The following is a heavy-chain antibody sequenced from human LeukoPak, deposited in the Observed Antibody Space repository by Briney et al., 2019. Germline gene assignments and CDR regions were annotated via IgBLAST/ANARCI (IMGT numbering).Heavy chain of an antibody. V-gene: IGHV4-34*01. CDR2: IHYSGST. CDR1: GGSFSGYY. CDR3: ARVRYSYGEAFDY. D-gene: IGHD5-12*01. J-gene: IGHJ4*02. Sequence: SETLSLTCAVYGGSFSGYYWSWIRQPPGKGLEWIGSIHYSGSTNYNPSLKSRVTISVDTSKNQFSLKLSSVTAADTAVYYCARVRYSYGEAFDYWGQGTLVTVSS.